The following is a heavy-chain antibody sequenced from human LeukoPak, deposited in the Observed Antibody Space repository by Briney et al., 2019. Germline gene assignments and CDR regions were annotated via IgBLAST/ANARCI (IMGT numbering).Heavy chain of an antibody. V-gene: IGHV6-1*01. J-gene: IGHJ6*02. CDR1: GDSVSSNSVT. CDR2: TYYMSKWYN. Sequence: SQTLSLTCAISGDSVSSNSVTWDWIRQSPSRGLEWLGRTYYMSKWYNDYAVSVKSRITINPDTSKNQFSLQLNSVTPEDTAVYYCAGTYHYAMDVWGQGTTVSVS. CDR3: AGTYHYAMDV.